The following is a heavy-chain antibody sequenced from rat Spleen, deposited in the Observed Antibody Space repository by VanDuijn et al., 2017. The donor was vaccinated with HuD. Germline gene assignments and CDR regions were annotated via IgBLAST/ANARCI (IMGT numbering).Heavy chain of an antibody. J-gene: IGHJ2*01. V-gene: IGHV2-41*01. Sequence: QVQLKESGPGLVQPSQTLSLTCTVAGFSLTNYIVHWVRQPPAKGLEWMGVIWNTGGTRYNSALKSRLSISKDTSKSQVFLKMNSLQTEDTATYYCVRDPGKLRTIWGYFDYWGQGVMVTVSS. D-gene: IGHD1-6*01. CDR2: IWNTGGT. CDR3: VRDPGKLRTIWGYFDY. CDR1: GFSLTNYI.